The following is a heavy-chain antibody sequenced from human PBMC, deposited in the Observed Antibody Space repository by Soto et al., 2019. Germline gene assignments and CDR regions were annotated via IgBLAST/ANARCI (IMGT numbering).Heavy chain of an antibody. CDR1: GGSFSGYY. Sequence: SVTLSRTCAVYGGSFSGYYWSWIRQPPGKGLEWIGEINHSGSTNYNPSLKSRVTISVDTSKNQFSLKLSSVTAADTAVYYCARFRKWLRIGGFDYWGQGTTVTVSS. CDR3: ARFRKWLRIGGFDY. CDR2: INHSGST. V-gene: IGHV4-34*01. D-gene: IGHD5-12*01. J-gene: IGHJ4*03.